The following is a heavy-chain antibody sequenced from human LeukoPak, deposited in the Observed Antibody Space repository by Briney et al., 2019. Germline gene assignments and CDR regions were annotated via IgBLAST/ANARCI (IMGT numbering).Heavy chain of an antibody. CDR2: IYYSGGT. D-gene: IGHD6-13*01. J-gene: IGHJ4*02. CDR3: ASGPYPAAGTDHQFDY. Sequence: SETLSLTCTVSGGSISSYYWSWIRQPPGKGLEWIGYIYYSGGTNYNPSLKSRVTISVDTSKNQFSLDLSSVTAADTAVYYCASGPYPAAGTDHQFDYWGQGTLVTVSS. V-gene: IGHV4-59*01. CDR1: GGSISSYY.